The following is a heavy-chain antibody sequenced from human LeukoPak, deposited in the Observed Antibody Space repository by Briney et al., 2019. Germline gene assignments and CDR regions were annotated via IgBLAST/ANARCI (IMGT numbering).Heavy chain of an antibody. CDR2: INAGNGNT. CDR1: GYTFTSYA. D-gene: IGHD3-10*01. Sequence: GASVKVSCKASGYTFTSYAMHWVRQAPGQRLEWMGWINAGNGNTKYSQKFQGRVTITRDTSASTAYMELSSLRSEDTAVYYCARGRFGETPYYYYGMDVWGQGTTVTVSS. CDR3: ARGRFGETPYYYYGMDV. J-gene: IGHJ6*02. V-gene: IGHV1-3*01.